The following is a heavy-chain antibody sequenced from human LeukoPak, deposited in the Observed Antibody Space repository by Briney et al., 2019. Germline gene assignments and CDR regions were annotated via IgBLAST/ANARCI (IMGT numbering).Heavy chain of an antibody. CDR2: INSDGSST. CDR3: ARGRYDILTGHYYFDY. J-gene: IGHJ4*02. CDR1: GFTFSSYW. V-gene: IGHV3-74*01. D-gene: IGHD3-9*01. Sequence: QPGGSLRLSCAASGFTFSSYWMHWVRRAPGKGLVWVSRINSDGSSTIYADSVKGRFTISRDNAKNTLYLQMNSLRAEDTAVYYCARGRYDILTGHYYFDYWGQGTLVTVSS.